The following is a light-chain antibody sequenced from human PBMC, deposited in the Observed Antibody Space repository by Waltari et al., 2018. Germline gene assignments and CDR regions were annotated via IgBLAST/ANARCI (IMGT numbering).Light chain of an antibody. Sequence: EIVLTQSPGTLSLSPGERATLSCRASKSVSNNYLAWLQQKPGQAPRLLIYGASSRATGIPDRFSGSGSGTDFTLTISRLEPEDFAVFYCQQYGDSPYSFGRGTKLDI. CDR1: KSVSNNY. J-gene: IGKJ2*03. CDR2: GAS. CDR3: QQYGDSPYS. V-gene: IGKV3-20*01.